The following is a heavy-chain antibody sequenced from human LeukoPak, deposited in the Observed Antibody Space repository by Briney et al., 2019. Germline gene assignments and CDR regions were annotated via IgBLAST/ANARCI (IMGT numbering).Heavy chain of an antibody. J-gene: IGHJ4*02. Sequence: GGSLRLSCAASAFTFSNYVMNWVRQAPGKGLEWVAVIWHDGRNKYYVDSVKGRFTISRDNSKNTLYLQMNSLRAEDTAVYYCARIMNDFWSGYYPLALNYWGQGTPVTVSS. V-gene: IGHV3-33*08. CDR3: ARIMNDFWSGYYPLALNY. CDR2: IWHDGRNK. D-gene: IGHD3-3*01. CDR1: AFTFSNYV.